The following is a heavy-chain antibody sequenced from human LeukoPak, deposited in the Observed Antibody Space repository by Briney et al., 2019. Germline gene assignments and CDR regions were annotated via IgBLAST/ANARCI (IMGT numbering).Heavy chain of an antibody. CDR2: IYSGGST. Sequence: PGGSLRLSCAASGFTVSSNYMSWVRQAPGKGLEWVSVIYSGGSTYYADSVKGRLTISRDNSKNTLYMQMNSLRAEDTAVYYCAKDLIGARPQLFDHWGQGTLVTVSS. CDR1: GFTVSSNY. J-gene: IGHJ4*02. CDR3: AKDLIGARPQLFDH. D-gene: IGHD6-6*01. V-gene: IGHV3-53*01.